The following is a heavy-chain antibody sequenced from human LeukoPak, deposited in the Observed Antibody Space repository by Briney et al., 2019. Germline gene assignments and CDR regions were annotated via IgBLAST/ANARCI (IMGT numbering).Heavy chain of an antibody. CDR2: ISWNSGSI. CDR3: AREPNHYYGSGSYYKGTDY. Sequence: GGSLRLSCAASGFTFDDYAMHWVRQAPGKGLEWVSGISWNSGSIGYADSVKGRFTISRDNAKNSLYLQMNSLRAEDTAVYYCAREPNHYYGSGSYYKGTDYWGQGTLVTVSS. V-gene: IGHV3-9*01. CDR1: GFTFDDYA. J-gene: IGHJ4*02. D-gene: IGHD3-10*01.